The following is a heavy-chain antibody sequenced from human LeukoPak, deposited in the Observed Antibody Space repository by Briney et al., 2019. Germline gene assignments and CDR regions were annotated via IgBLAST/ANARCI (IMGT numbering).Heavy chain of an antibody. D-gene: IGHD6-19*01. J-gene: IGHJ4*02. V-gene: IGHV4-4*02. Sequence: SETLSLTCGVSGGSIDITNYWSWVRQAPGKGLEWIGEISHDGTTNHNPSLRSRVAMSLDRANNQFSLSLTSVTAADTAVYFCASHMAVAGARGFDDWGPGTLVTVSS. CDR2: ISHDGTT. CDR3: ASHMAVAGARGFDD. CDR1: GGSIDITNY.